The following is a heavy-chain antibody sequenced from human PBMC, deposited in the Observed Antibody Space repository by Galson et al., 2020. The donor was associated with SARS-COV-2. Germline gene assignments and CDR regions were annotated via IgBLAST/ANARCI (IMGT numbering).Heavy chain of an antibody. CDR3: AREAVVTAGSYWPVHIYYYGMDV. J-gene: IGHJ6*02. D-gene: IGHD3-10*01. CDR1: GGSISSYY. Sequence: ASEPLSLTCTVSGGSISSYYWSWIRQPPGKGLEWIGYIYYSGSTNYNPSLKSRVTISVDTSKNQFSLKLSSVTAADTAVYYCAREAVVTAGSYWPVHIYYYGMDVWGQGTTVTVSS. CDR2: IYYSGST. V-gene: IGHV4-59*01.